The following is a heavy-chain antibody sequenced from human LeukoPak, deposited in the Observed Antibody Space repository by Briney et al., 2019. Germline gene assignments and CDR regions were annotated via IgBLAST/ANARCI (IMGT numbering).Heavy chain of an antibody. CDR1: GGSISSYY. Sequence: SETLSLTCTVSGGSISSYYWSWIRQPPGKGLEWIGYIYYSGSTNYNPSLKSRVTISVDTSKNQFSLKLSSVTAADTAVYYCARGGYSYGGYFDYWGQGTLVTVSS. CDR2: IYYSGST. J-gene: IGHJ4*02. CDR3: ARGGYSYGGYFDY. V-gene: IGHV4-59*01. D-gene: IGHD5-18*01.